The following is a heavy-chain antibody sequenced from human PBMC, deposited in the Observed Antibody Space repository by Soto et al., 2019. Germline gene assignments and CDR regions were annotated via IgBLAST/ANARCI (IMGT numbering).Heavy chain of an antibody. CDR2: VDPNSGGT. J-gene: IGHJ4*02. CDR3: SEFDH. V-gene: IGHV1-2*02. Sequence: ASVKVSCKPSGYTFTDLYIHWVRQAPGQGLEWMGWVDPNSGGTKQTQKFQGRLTMTRDTSTGAVYMELYSLRSDDTSIYGYSEFDHWGQGTQVTVSS. CDR1: GYTFTDLY. D-gene: IGHD2-21*01.